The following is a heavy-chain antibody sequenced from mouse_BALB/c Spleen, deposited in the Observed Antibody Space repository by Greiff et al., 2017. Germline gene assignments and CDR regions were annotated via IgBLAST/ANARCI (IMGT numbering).Heavy chain of an antibody. CDR1: GDSITSGY. V-gene: IGHV3-8*02. CDR3: ARARRGTFPYYYAMDY. CDR2: ISYSGST. J-gene: IGHJ4*01. D-gene: IGHD3-3*01. Sequence: EVKLVESGPSLVKPSQTLSLTCSVTGDSITSGYWNWIRKFPGNKLEYMGYISYSGSTYYNPSLKSRISITRDTSKNQYYLQLNSVTTEDTATYYCARARRGTFPYYYAMDYWGQGTSVTVSS.